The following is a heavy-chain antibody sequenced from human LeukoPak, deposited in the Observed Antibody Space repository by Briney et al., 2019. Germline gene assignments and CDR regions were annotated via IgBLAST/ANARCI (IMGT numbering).Heavy chain of an antibody. CDR3: ARLQRITMAGPDYWYFDL. CDR1: GDSINSYY. CDR2: IYYSGTN. D-gene: IGHD3-10*01. Sequence: SSETLSLTCTVSGDSINSYYWSWLRQPPEKGLEWFVYIYYSGTNSYNPSLKGRVTISVDTSKTQFSLKMNSVTAADTAVYYCARLQRITMAGPDYWYFDLWGRGTLVTVSS. J-gene: IGHJ2*01. V-gene: IGHV4-59*01.